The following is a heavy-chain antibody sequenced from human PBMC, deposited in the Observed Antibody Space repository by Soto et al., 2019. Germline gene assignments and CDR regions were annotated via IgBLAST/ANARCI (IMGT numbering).Heavy chain of an antibody. V-gene: IGHV3-74*01. J-gene: IGHJ4*02. CDR1: GFTFGSSW. Sequence: EVQLVESGGGLVQPGGSLRLSCAASGFTFGSSWMHWVRQAPGKGLVWVSRINSGASTTNYADSVKGRFTISRDNAKNTLYLQMDSLTAEDTAVYYCARGPTGWYGYDYWGQGTLVTVSS. CDR3: ARGPTGWYGYDY. CDR2: INSGASTT. D-gene: IGHD6-19*01.